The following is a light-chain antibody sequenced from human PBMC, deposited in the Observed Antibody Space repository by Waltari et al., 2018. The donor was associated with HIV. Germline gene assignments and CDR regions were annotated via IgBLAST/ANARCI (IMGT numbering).Light chain of an antibody. CDR1: QSILYSSNNKNY. CDR3: QQYYSTPWT. Sequence: DIVMTQSPDSLAVSLGERATINCKSSQSILYSSNNKNYLAWYQKKPGQPPKLLIYWASTRESGVPDRLSGSGSGTDFTLTISSLQADDVAVYYCQQYYSTPWTFGQGTKVEIK. J-gene: IGKJ1*01. V-gene: IGKV4-1*01. CDR2: WAS.